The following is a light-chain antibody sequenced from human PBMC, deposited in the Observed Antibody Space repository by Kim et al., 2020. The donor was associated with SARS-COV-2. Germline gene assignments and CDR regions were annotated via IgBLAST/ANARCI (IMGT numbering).Light chain of an antibody. CDR3: NSRDSTGSHVV. CDR1: YY. V-gene: IGLV3-19*01. Sequence: YYATWYQQKPGQAPVLVIYGKNNRPSGIPDRFSGSNSGNTASLTITGAQAEDEADYYCNSRDSTGSHVVFGGGTQLTVL. J-gene: IGLJ2*01. CDR2: GKN.